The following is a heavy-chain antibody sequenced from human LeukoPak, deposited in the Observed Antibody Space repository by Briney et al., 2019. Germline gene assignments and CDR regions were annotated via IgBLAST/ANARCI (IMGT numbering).Heavy chain of an antibody. CDR1: GGSISSYY. CDR2: IYYSGST. Sequence: PSETLSLTCTVSGGSISSYYWSWIRQPPGKGLEWIGYIYYSGSTNYNPSLKSRATISVDTSKNQFSLKLSSVTAADTAVYYCSRPEGSSIWNPYYFDYWGQGTLVTVSS. J-gene: IGHJ4*02. CDR3: SRPEGSSIWNPYYFDY. D-gene: IGHD6-13*01. V-gene: IGHV4-59*01.